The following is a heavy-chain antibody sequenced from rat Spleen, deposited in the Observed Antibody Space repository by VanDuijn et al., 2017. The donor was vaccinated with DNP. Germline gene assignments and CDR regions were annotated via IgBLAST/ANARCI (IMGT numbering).Heavy chain of an antibody. CDR3: ARWTRYFDY. V-gene: IGHV3-1*01. CDR1: GYSITSNY. J-gene: IGHJ2*01. D-gene: IGHD1-7*01. Sequence: EVQLQESGPGLVKPSQSLSLTFSVTGYSITSNYWGWIRQFPGNKMEYIGHISYSGRTDYNPSLKSRISITRDTSRNHFFLHLISVTTEDTATYYCARWTRYFDYWGQGVMVTVSS. CDR2: ISYSGRT.